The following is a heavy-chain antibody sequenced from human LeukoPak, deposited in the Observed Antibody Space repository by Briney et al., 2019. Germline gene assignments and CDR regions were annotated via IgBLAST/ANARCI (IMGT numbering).Heavy chain of an antibody. D-gene: IGHD2-15*01. CDR3: ARHWWQLVRPAWFDP. V-gene: IGHV4-39*01. CDR1: GGSISSSSYY. J-gene: IGHJ5*02. Sequence: SETLSLTCTVSGGSISSSSYYWGWIRQPPGKGLEWIGSIYYSGSTYYNPSLKSRVTISVDTSKNQFSLKLSSVTAADTAVYHCARHWWQLVRPAWFDPWGQGTLVTVSS. CDR2: IYYSGST.